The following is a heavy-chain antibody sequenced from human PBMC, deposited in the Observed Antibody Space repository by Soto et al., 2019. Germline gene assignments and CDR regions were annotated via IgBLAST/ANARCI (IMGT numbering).Heavy chain of an antibody. D-gene: IGHD6-6*01. CDR2: ISYDGSNK. CDR3: ASSIAARSYFDY. Sequence: GGSLRLSCAASGFTFSSYAMHWVRQAPGKGLEWVAVISYDGSNKYYADSVKGRFTISRDNSKNTLYLQMNSLRAEDTAVYYCASSIAARSYFDYWGQGTLVTVSS. CDR1: GFTFSSYA. V-gene: IGHV3-30-3*01. J-gene: IGHJ4*02.